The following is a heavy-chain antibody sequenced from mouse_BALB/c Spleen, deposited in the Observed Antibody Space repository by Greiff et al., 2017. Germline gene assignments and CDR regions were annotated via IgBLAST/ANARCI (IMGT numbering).Heavy chain of an antibody. D-gene: IGHD2-1*01. Sequence: EVQLVESGGGLVKPGGSLKLSCAASGFTFSSYAMSWVRQTPEKRLEWVASISSGGSTYYPDSVKGRFTISRDNARNILYLQMSSLRSEDTAMYYCARVGNGGFAYWGQGTPVTVSA. CDR1: GFTFSSYA. CDR3: ARVGNGGFAY. J-gene: IGHJ3*01. CDR2: ISSGGST. V-gene: IGHV5-6-5*01.